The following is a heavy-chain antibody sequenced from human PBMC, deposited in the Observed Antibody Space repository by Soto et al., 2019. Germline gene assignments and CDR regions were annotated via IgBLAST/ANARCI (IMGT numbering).Heavy chain of an antibody. V-gene: IGHV1-2*04. D-gene: IGHD1-26*01. J-gene: IGHJ3*02. CDR2: INPNSGGT. CDR1: GYTFTGYH. CDR3: AREVVGATGRSAFDI. Sequence: ASVKVSCKASGYTFTGYHMHWVRQAPGQGLEWMGWINPNSGGTNYAQKFQGWVTMTRDTSTSTAYMELSRLRSDDTAVYYCAREVVGATGRSAFDIWGQGTMVTVSS.